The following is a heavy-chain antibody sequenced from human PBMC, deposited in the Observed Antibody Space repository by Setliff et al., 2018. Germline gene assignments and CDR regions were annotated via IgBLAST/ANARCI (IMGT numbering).Heavy chain of an antibody. Sequence: GGSLRLSCVTSGFAFTSYGMTWVRQAPGKGLEWISYISTSSGTRYYADSVKGRFTISRDNANQSLFLQMNSLRVEDTAVYYCAKDQCYGGSCYAPMYSLDYWGQGSLVTVSS. CDR3: AKDQCYGGSCYAPMYSLDY. CDR2: ISTSSGTR. D-gene: IGHD2-15*01. CDR1: GFAFTSYG. V-gene: IGHV3-48*01. J-gene: IGHJ4*02.